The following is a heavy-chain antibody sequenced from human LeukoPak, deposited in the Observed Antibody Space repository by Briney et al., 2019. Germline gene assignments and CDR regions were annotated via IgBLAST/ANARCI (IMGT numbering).Heavy chain of an antibody. V-gene: IGHV4-61*02. Sequence: SQTLSLTCTVSGGSLSSGSYYWGWIRQPAGKGLEWVGRIYTSGSTNYNPSLKSRVTISVDTSKNQFSLKLSSVTAADTAVYYCARGTGYDILTGYYSDYYYYGMDVWGQGTTVTVPS. CDR3: ARGTGYDILTGYYSDYYYYGMDV. D-gene: IGHD3-9*01. CDR2: IYTSGST. J-gene: IGHJ6*02. CDR1: GGSLSSGSYY.